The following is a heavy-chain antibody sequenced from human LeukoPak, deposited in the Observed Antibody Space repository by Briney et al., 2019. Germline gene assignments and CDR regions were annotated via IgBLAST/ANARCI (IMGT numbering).Heavy chain of an antibody. Sequence: GRSLRLSCAASGFTFSSYGMHWVRQAPGKGLEWVAVISYDGSNKYYADSVKGRFTISRDNSKNTLYLQMNSLRAEDTAVYYCAKVQVGATGVYYFDYWGQGTLVTVSS. CDR1: GFTFSSYG. CDR3: AKVQVGATGVYYFDY. J-gene: IGHJ4*02. V-gene: IGHV3-30*18. CDR2: ISYDGSNK. D-gene: IGHD1-26*01.